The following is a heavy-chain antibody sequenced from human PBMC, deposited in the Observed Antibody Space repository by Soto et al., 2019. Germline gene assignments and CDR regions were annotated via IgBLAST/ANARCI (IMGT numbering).Heavy chain of an antibody. V-gene: IGHV3-74*01. CDR1: GFSFSNYW. J-gene: IGHJ4*02. Sequence: GGSLRLSCAASGFSFSNYWMHWVRQAPGKGLVWVSRINSDESTTNYADSVKGRFTISRDNAKNTLYLHMNSLRVDDTAVYYCARGASRGYYYVSLDHWGQGTQVTVSS. CDR2: INSDESTT. CDR3: ARGASRGYYYVSLDH. D-gene: IGHD3-22*01.